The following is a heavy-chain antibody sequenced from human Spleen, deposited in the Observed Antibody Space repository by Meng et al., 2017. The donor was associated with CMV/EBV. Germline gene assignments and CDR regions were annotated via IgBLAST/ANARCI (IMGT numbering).Heavy chain of an antibody. D-gene: IGHD3-3*01. Sequence: ASVKVSCKASGYTFTSYNITWLRQATGQGLEWMGWMNPKSGDTGYAQKFQGRVTMTRNTAISTAYMDLSSLRSEDTAVYYCARDQRVTVFGVVVRRYGLDAWGQGTTVTVSS. CDR3: ARDQRVTVFGVVVRRYGLDA. V-gene: IGHV1-8*01. CDR2: MNPKSGDT. J-gene: IGHJ6*02. CDR1: GYTFTSYN.